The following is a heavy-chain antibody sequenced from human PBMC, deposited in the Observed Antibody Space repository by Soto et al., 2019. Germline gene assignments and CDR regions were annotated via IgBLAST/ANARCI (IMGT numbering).Heavy chain of an antibody. V-gene: IGHV3-11*01. CDR3: AREGGCSSTSCPSGQYYMDV. CDR2: ISSSGSTI. J-gene: IGHJ6*03. Sequence: GGSLRLSCAASGFTFSDYYMSWIRQAPGKGVEWVSYISSSGSTIYYADSVKGRFTISRDNAENSLYVQMNSLRAEGTAVYYCAREGGCSSTSCPSGQYYMDVWGKGTTLTVSS. D-gene: IGHD2-2*01. CDR1: GFTFSDYY.